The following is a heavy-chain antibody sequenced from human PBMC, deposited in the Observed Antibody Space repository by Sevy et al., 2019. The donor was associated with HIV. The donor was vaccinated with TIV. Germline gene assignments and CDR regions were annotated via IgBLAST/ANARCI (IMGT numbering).Heavy chain of an antibody. Sequence: ASVKVSCKASGGTFSSYAISWVRQAPGQGLEWMGGIIPIFGTANYAQKFQGRVTITADESTSTAYRELSSLRSEDTADYYCAREIGATNWFDPWGQGTLVIVSS. CDR2: IIPIFGTA. CDR3: AREIGATNWFDP. CDR1: GGTFSSYA. D-gene: IGHD2-15*01. J-gene: IGHJ5*02. V-gene: IGHV1-69*13.